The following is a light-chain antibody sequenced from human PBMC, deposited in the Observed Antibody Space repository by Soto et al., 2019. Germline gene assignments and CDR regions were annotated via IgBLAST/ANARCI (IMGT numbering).Light chain of an antibody. CDR3: QQYNSYWT. V-gene: IGKV1-5*03. Sequence: DIQMTQSPSTLSASVGDRVTITCRASQSISSWLAWYQQKPGKAPKLLIYKASSLESGVPSRFSGSGSGTEFTLTLSSLQPDDFANYYCQQYNSYWTFGQGTKVEI. J-gene: IGKJ1*01. CDR2: KAS. CDR1: QSISSW.